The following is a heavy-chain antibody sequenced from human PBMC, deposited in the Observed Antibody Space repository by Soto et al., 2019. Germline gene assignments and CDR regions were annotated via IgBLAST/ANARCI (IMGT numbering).Heavy chain of an antibody. Sequence: EVPLVESGGGLVQPGGSLRLSCAASGFTFRSYWMSWVRQAPGKGLEWVANIQDDGSDNYYVDSVTGRFTISRDNAKNSLYLQMNSLRVEDTAVYYCERSSPLGPPGYWGQGTLVTVSA. J-gene: IGHJ4*02. CDR3: ERSSPLGPPGY. CDR2: IQDDGSDN. CDR1: GFTFRSYW. V-gene: IGHV3-7*01.